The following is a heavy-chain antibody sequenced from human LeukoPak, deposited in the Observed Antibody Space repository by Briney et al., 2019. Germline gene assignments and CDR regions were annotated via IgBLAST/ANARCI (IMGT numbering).Heavy chain of an antibody. CDR1: GGSISSSSYY. J-gene: IGHJ4*02. CDR2: IYHSGST. V-gene: IGHV4-39*07. CDR3: ARLWFGDLGGGPFDY. Sequence: SETLSLTCTVSGGSISSSSYYWGWIRQPPGKGLEWIGSIYHSGSTFYNPSLKSRVTISVDPSKNQFSLKLSSVTAADTAVYYCARLWFGDLGGGPFDYWGQGTLVTVSS. D-gene: IGHD3-10*01.